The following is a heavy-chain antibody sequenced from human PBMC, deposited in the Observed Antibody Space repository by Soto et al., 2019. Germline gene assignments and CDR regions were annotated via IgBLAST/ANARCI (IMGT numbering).Heavy chain of an antibody. Sequence: GGPLTLSCAASGFTFSSYAMHWVRQAPGKGLEWVAVISYDGSNKYYADSVKGRFTISRDNSKNTLYLQMNSLRAEDTAVYYCAREIRADSSGYYYVFDDAFDIWGQGTMVTVSS. CDR1: GFTFSSYA. CDR3: AREIRADSSGYYYVFDDAFDI. V-gene: IGHV3-30-3*01. CDR2: ISYDGSNK. J-gene: IGHJ3*02. D-gene: IGHD3-22*01.